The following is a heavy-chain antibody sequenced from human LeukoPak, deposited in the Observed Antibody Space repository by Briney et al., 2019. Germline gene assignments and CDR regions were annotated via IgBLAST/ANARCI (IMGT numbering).Heavy chain of an antibody. J-gene: IGHJ4*02. D-gene: IGHD6-25*01. CDR3: ARGLAAAAALDY. V-gene: IGHV1-46*01. CDR1: GYTFTSYY. CDR2: INPSGGST. Sequence: ASVKVSCKASGYTFTSYYMHWVRQAPGQGLEWMGMINPSGGSTGYAQKFQARVTMTRDTSTSTVYMELSSLGSEDTAVYYCARGLAAAAALDYWGQGTLVTVSS.